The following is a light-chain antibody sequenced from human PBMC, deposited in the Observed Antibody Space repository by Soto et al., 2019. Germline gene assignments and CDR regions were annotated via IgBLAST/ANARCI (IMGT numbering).Light chain of an antibody. J-gene: IGKJ4*01. V-gene: IGKV1-33*01. CDR3: QQYDDFPLS. Sequence: DIQMTQSQSSLSASVADIVTSTCQASQDISNDLNWYQLKQGKAPKILICDASDLEMGVPSRFSGSGYGTDFNFTINSLQTEDIATYYCQQYDDFPLSFGGGTKVDIK. CDR2: DAS. CDR1: QDISND.